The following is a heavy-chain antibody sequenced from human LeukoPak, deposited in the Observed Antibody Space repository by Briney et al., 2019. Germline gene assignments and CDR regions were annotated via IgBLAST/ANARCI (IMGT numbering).Heavy chain of an antibody. Sequence: PSETLSLPCTVSGGSISSSNYYWGWIRQPPGKGLEWIGSIHYSGSTYYNPSLESRVTISVDTSKNQFSLKMSSVTAADTAIYYCVRDHYYDSSVAYWGQGTLVTVSS. CDR1: GGSISSSNYY. J-gene: IGHJ4*02. CDR3: VRDHYYDSSVAY. D-gene: IGHD3-22*01. V-gene: IGHV4-39*07. CDR2: IHYSGST.